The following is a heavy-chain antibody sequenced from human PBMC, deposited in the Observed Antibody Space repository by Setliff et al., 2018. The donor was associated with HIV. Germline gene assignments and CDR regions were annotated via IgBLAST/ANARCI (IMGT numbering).Heavy chain of an antibody. V-gene: IGHV4-38-2*02. D-gene: IGHD1-20*01. Sequence: SETLSLTCTVSGYSISSGYYWGWIRQPPGKGVEWIGSIYHSGSTYYNPSLKSRVTISVDTSKNLFSLKLSSVTAADTAVYYCARDSITGTTPAFDYWGQGTLVTVSS. CDR3: ARDSITGTTPAFDY. CDR2: IYHSGST. J-gene: IGHJ4*02. CDR1: GYSISSGYY.